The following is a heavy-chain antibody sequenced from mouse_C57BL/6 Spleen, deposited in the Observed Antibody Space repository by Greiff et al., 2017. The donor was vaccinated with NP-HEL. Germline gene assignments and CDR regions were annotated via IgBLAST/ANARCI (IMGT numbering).Heavy chain of an antibody. D-gene: IGHD1-1*01. Sequence: QVQLKQSGAELARPGASVKLSCKASGYTFTSYGISWVKQRTGQGLEWIGEIYPRSGNTYYNEKFKGKATLTADKSSSTAYMGLRSLTSEDSAVYFCARYGSSFYAMDYWGQGTSVTVSS. CDR1: GYTFTSYG. V-gene: IGHV1-81*01. CDR2: IYPRSGNT. CDR3: ARYGSSFYAMDY. J-gene: IGHJ4*01.